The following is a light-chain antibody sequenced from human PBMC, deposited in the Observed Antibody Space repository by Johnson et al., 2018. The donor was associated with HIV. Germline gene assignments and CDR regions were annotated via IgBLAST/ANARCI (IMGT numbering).Light chain of an antibody. CDR3: GTWDSSLGAFV. CDR2: DNN. Sequence: VLTQPPSVSAAPGHKVTISCSGSSSNIGNNYVSWYQQLPGTAPKLLIYDNNKRPSGIPDRFSGSKSGTSATLGITGLQTGDEADYYCGTWDSSLGAFVFGTGTKFTVL. J-gene: IGLJ1*01. CDR1: SSNIGNNY. V-gene: IGLV1-51*02.